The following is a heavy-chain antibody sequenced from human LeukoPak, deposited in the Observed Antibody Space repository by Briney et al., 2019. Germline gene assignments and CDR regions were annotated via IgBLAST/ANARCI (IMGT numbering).Heavy chain of an antibody. V-gene: IGHV3-33*01. Sequence: LPGGSLRLSCAASGFTFSIYGMHWVRQAPGKGLEWVAVIWYDGSKKFYEDSVKGRFTISRDNSKNTLYLQMSSLRAEDTAVYYCAREGVPYYDISNWFDPWGQGTLVTVSS. J-gene: IGHJ5*02. D-gene: IGHD3-9*01. CDR3: AREGVPYYDISNWFDP. CDR2: IWYDGSKK. CDR1: GFTFSIYG.